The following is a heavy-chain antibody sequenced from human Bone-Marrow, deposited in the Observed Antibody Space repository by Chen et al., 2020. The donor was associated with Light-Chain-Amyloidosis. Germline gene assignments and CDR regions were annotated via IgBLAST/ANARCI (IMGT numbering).Heavy chain of an antibody. CDR1: EFTFSSYS. J-gene: IGHJ6*02. D-gene: IGHD3-22*01. CDR2: ISSSSSYI. Sequence: EVRVVESGGGLVQPGGSLRLSCAASEFTFSSYSMNWVRQAPGKGLEWVSSISSSSSYIYYADSVKGRFTISKDNAKNSLYLQMNSLRAEDTAVYYCARGRWLGGMDVWGQGTTVTVSS. CDR3: ARGRWLGGMDV. V-gene: IGHV3-21*01.